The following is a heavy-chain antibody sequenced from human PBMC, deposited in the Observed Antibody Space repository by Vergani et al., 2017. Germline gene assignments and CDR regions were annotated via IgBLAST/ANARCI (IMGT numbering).Heavy chain of an antibody. J-gene: IGHJ4*02. CDR2: IYTSEST. V-gene: IGHV4-4*07. CDR1: GGSISPYY. Sequence: QVQLEESGPGLVKPSETLSLTCIVSGGSISPYYWSWIRQPAGKGLEWIGRIYTSESTNYNPSLKSRVTMSVDTSKNQFSLKLSSVTAADTAVYYCVRDPWESGGPYSGCWGRGTLVSVSS. D-gene: IGHD2-15*01. CDR3: VRDPWESGGPYSGC.